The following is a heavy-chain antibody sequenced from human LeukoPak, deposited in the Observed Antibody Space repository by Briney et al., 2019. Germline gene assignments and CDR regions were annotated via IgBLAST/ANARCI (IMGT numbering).Heavy chain of an antibody. Sequence: PSETLSLTCTVSGDSISSSNSYWGWIRQPPGKGLEWIGSIYHSGSTFYSPSLKSRVTISVDTSKNQFSLKLSSVTAADTAVYYCASLRERSYYARGFDYWGQGTLVTVSS. CDR2: IYHSGST. D-gene: IGHD1-26*01. CDR3: ASLRERSYYARGFDY. J-gene: IGHJ4*02. V-gene: IGHV4-39*01. CDR1: GDSISSSNSY.